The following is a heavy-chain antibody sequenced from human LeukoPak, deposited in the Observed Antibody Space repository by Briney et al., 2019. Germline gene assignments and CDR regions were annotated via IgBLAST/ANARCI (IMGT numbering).Heavy chain of an antibody. CDR3: ARSSSWYKDSFDY. D-gene: IGHD6-13*01. CDR1: GFTFDDYA. V-gene: IGHV3-9*01. J-gene: IGHJ4*02. Sequence: GGSLRLSCAASGFTFDDYAMRWVRHAPGKGLEWVSGISWNSGSIGYADSVKGRFTISRDNAKNSLYLQMNSLRAEDTALYYCARSSSWYKDSFDYWGQGTLVTVSS. CDR2: ISWNSGSI.